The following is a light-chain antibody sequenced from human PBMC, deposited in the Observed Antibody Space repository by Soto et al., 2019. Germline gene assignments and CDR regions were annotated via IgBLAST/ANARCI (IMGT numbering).Light chain of an antibody. CDR2: DAS. V-gene: IGKV1-5*01. J-gene: IGKJ1*01. Sequence: DIQMTQSRSTLSASVGDTVTITCRASQSISSWLAWYQQKPGKAPKFLIYDASNLESGVPSRFSGSGSGTEFTLTISSLQPDDFATYYCQQYSSYWTFGQGTKVDIK. CDR3: QQYSSYWT. CDR1: QSISSW.